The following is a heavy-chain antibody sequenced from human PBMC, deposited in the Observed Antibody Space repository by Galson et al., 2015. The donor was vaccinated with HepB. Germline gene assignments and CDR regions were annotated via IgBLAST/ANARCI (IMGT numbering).Heavy chain of an antibody. CDR3: ARDARPWDLVAPVY. Sequence: SVKVSCKASGYTFTAYYMYWVRQAPGQGLEWMGWINPNSGGTNYAQKFQGRVTLTRDPSITTAYMELSKLRSDDSAVYYCARDARPWDLVAPVYWGQGTLVTVSS. CDR2: INPNSGGT. CDR1: GYTFTAYY. D-gene: IGHD1-26*01. V-gene: IGHV1-2*02. J-gene: IGHJ4*02.